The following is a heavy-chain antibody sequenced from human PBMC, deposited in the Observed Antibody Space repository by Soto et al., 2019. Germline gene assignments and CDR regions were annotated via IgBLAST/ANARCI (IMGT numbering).Heavy chain of an antibody. D-gene: IGHD2-2*01. J-gene: IGHJ2*01. CDR1: GFTFSSYG. V-gene: IGHV3-30*03. Sequence: QVQLVESGGGVVQPGRSLRLSCAASGFTFSSYGMHWVRQAPGKGLEWVAVISHDGSNKYYADSVKGRFTISRDNSKNTLYLQMNGLRAEDTAVYYCASRNIVVVPAARGDWYFDLWGRGTLVTVSS. CDR2: ISHDGSNK. CDR3: ASRNIVVVPAARGDWYFDL.